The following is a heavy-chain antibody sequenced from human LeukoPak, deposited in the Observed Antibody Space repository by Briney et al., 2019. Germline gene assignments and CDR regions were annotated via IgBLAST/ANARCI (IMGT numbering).Heavy chain of an antibody. J-gene: IGHJ4*02. V-gene: IGHV3-33*06. Sequence: SGGSLRLSCAASGFTFSSYGMHWVRQAPGKGLEWVAVIWYDGSNKYYADSVKGRFTISRDNSKNTLYLQMNSLRAEDTAVYYCAKEKVLPLFDYWGQGTLVTVSS. D-gene: IGHD3-10*01. CDR2: IWYDGSNK. CDR1: GFTFSSYG. CDR3: AKEKVLPLFDY.